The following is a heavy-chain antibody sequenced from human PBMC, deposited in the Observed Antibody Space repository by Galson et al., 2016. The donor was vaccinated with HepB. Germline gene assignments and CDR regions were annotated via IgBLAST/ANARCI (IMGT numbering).Heavy chain of an antibody. V-gene: IGHV3-9*01. D-gene: IGHD6-6*01. Sequence: SLRLSCAASGFTFDDYGMHWVRQAPGKGLEWVSGIGWNSGGIGYADSVKGRFTISRDNAKNSLYLQMNSLRAEDTAFYYCAKGSYSDSSNNWFDPWGQGTLVTVSA. CDR1: GFTFDDYG. CDR2: IGWNSGGI. CDR3: AKGSYSDSSNNWFDP. J-gene: IGHJ5*02.